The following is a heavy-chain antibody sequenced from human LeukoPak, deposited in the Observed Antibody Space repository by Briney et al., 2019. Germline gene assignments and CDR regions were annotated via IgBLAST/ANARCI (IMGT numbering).Heavy chain of an antibody. CDR3: ARGGLGRRTFDS. Sequence: PGGSLRLSCAASGFISSTYSMNWVRRAPGKGLEWVSYISSSGSTIYYADSVKGRFTISRDNANYSLSLQMNSLRAEDTAVYYCARGGLGRRTFDSWGRGTLVNVSS. J-gene: IGHJ4*02. CDR2: ISSSGSTI. V-gene: IGHV3-48*04. CDR1: GFISSTYS. D-gene: IGHD3-16*01.